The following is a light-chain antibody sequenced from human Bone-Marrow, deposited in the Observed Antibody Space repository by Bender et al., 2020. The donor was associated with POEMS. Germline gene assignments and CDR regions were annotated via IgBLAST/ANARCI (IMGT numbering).Light chain of an antibody. CDR1: SSNIGNNF. V-gene: IGLV1-47*01. Sequence: QSVLTQSPSASGTPGQRVNISCSGSSSNIGNNFVYWYQQLPGTAPKLLIQRNNQRPSGVSDRFSGSNSGNTASLTISGLQAEDEADYYCSSYTSSSTLVFGGGTKLTVL. CDR3: SSYTSSSTLV. J-gene: IGLJ3*02. CDR2: RNN.